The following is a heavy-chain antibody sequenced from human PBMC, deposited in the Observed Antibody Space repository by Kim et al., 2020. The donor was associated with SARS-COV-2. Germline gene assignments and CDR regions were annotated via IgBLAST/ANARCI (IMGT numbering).Heavy chain of an antibody. CDR1: GYTFTSYY. D-gene: IGHD4-17*01. Sequence: ASVKVSCKASGYTFTSYYMHWVRQAPGQGLEWMGIINPSGGSTSYAQKFQGRVTMTRDTSTSTVYMELSSLRSEDTAVYYCARDPSLSGDYPNWYFDLWGRGTLVTVSS. CDR2: INPSGGST. V-gene: IGHV1-46*01. J-gene: IGHJ2*01. CDR3: ARDPSLSGDYPNWYFDL.